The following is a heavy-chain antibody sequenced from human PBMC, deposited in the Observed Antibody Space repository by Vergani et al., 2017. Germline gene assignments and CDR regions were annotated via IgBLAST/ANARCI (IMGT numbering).Heavy chain of an antibody. D-gene: IGHD2-8*01. CDR1: GGSFNDYW. CDR3: AREGYCTKGVCFTLFDV. J-gene: IGHJ4*02. V-gene: IGHV4-34*01. CDR2: IRHDGIT. Sequence: QAQLQQWGAGLLKPSETLSLTFAIYGGSFNDYWWTWIRQPPGKGLEWIGEIRHDGITHYSPSLKSRVTISIDTSTHQFSLNLRSVTAADTAVYYCAREGYCTKGVCFTLFDVWGQGALVTVSS.